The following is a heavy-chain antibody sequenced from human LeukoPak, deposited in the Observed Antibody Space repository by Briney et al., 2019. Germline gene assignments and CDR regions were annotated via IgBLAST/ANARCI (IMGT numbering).Heavy chain of an antibody. CDR2: ISAYNGNT. V-gene: IGHV1-18*01. J-gene: IGHJ4*02. CDR3: AREGYYDSSGYYYELEFDY. D-gene: IGHD3-22*01. Sequence: ASVKVSCKASGYTFTSYGISWVRQAPGQGLEWMGWISAYNGNTNYAQKLQGRVTMTTDSSTSTAYMELRSLRSDDTAVYYCAREGYYDSSGYYYELEFDYWGQGTLVTVSS. CDR1: GYTFTSYG.